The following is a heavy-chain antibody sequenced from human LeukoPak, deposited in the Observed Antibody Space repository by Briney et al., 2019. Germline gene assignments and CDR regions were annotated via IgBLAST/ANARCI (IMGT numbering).Heavy chain of an antibody. CDR3: ARDPFIGSYPSVY. Sequence: PGGSLRLSCAASGFTCSSYWMHWVRQAPGKGLVWVSRINSDGSSTSYADSVKGRFTISRDNAKNTLYLQMNSLRAEDTAVYYCARDPFIGSYPSVYWGQGTLVTVSS. J-gene: IGHJ4*02. V-gene: IGHV3-74*01. CDR2: INSDGSST. CDR1: GFTCSSYW. D-gene: IGHD3-16*02.